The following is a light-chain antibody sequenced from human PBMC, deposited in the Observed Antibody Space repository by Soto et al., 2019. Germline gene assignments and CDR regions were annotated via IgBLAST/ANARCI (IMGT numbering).Light chain of an antibody. Sequence: DIVMTQSPLSLPVTPGEPASISCRSSQSLLHTSGYNYLDWYLQKPGQSPQLLIYLGSNRASGVPDRFSGSESGTDFTLKITRLEAEDVGVYYCMQRIQTPWTFGQGTKVDIK. V-gene: IGKV2-28*01. CDR2: LGS. CDR3: MQRIQTPWT. CDR1: QSLLHTSGYNY. J-gene: IGKJ1*01.